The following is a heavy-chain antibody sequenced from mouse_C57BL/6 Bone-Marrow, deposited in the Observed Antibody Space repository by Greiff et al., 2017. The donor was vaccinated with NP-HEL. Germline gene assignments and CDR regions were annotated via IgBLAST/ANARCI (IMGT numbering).Heavy chain of an antibody. V-gene: IGHV5-12*01. CDR3: ARWDGGPGPDAMDY. Sequence: EVQGVESGGGLVQPGGSLKLSCAASGFTFSDYYMYWVRQTPEKRLEWVAYISNGGGSTYYPDTVKGRFTISRDNAKNTLYLQMSRLKSEDTAMYYCARWDGGPGPDAMDYWGQGTSVTVSS. CDR1: GFTFSDYY. CDR2: ISNGGGST. J-gene: IGHJ4*01. D-gene: IGHD2-3*01.